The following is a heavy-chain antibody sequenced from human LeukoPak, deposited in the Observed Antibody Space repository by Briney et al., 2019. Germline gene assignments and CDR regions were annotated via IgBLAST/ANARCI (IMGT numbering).Heavy chain of an antibody. CDR3: TTDPTQHYYDNNDPDAFDI. J-gene: IGHJ3*02. CDR1: GFTFSNAW. CDR2: IKSKTDGGTT. D-gene: IGHD3-22*01. Sequence: GGSLRLSCAASGFTFSNAWMSWVRQAPGKGLEWVGRIKSKTDGGTTEYAAPVEGRFTISRDDSKNMLYLQMNGPKSEDTAVYYCTTDPTQHYYDNNDPDAFDIWGQGTMVTVSS. V-gene: IGHV3-15*05.